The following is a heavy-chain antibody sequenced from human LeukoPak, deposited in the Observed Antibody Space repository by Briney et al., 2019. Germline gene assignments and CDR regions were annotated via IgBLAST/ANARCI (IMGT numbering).Heavy chain of an antibody. Sequence: GGSLRLSCAASGFTFDDYAMHWVRQAPGKGLEWVSGISWNSGSIGYADSVKGRFTISRDNAKSSLYLQMNSLRAEDTALYYCAKGASYYYDSSGYSFDYWGQGTLVTVSS. J-gene: IGHJ4*02. V-gene: IGHV3-9*01. CDR2: ISWNSGSI. CDR1: GFTFDDYA. D-gene: IGHD3-22*01. CDR3: AKGASYYYDSSGYSFDY.